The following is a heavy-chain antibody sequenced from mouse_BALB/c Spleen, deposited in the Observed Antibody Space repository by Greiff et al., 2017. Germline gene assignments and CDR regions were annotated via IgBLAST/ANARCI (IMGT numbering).Heavy chain of an antibody. D-gene: IGHD1-2*01. CDR2: IWSGGST. CDR3: ASITTATGAMDY. V-gene: IGHV2-2*02. Sequence: VQLQQSGPGLVQPSQSLSITCTVSGFSLTSYGVHWVRQSPGKGLEWLGVIWSGGSTDYNAAFISRLSISKDNSKSQVFFKMNSLQANDTAIYYCASITTATGAMDYWGQGTSVTVSS. J-gene: IGHJ4*01. CDR1: GFSLTSYG.